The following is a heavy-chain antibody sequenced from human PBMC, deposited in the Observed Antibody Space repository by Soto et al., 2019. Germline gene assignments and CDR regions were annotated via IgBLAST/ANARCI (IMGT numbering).Heavy chain of an antibody. CDR1: GYTFTAYY. Sequence: GASVKVSCKASGYTFTAYYIHWVLQAPGQGLEWMGWIYPASGVTNSAQKFRGRVTMTRDTSNRTAYMELSRLTSDDTAIYFCARVAAGRRNWFDPWGQGTLVTVSS. CDR3: ARVAAGRRNWFDP. CDR2: IYPASGVT. J-gene: IGHJ5*02. V-gene: IGHV1-2*02. D-gene: IGHD6-13*01.